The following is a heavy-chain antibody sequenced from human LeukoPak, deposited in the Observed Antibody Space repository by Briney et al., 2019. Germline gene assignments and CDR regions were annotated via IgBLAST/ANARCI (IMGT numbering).Heavy chain of an antibody. J-gene: IGHJ4*02. CDR1: GGTFSSYA. CDR2: IIPIFGTA. CDR3: ATGVEMATIDGP. D-gene: IGHD5-24*01. V-gene: IGHV1-69*13. Sequence: PVKVSCKASGGTFSSYAISWVRQAPGQGLEWMGGIIPIFGTANYAQKFQGRVTITADESTSTAYMELSSLRSEDTAVYYCATGVEMATIDGPWGQGTLVTVSS.